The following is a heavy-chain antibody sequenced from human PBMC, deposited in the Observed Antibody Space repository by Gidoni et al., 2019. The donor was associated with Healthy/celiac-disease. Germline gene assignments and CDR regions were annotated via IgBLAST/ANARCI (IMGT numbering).Heavy chain of an antibody. J-gene: IGHJ6*02. CDR2: IKQDGSEK. V-gene: IGHV3-7*04. Sequence: EVQLVESGGGLVQPGGSLKLSWAASGFTFSSYWMSWVGQAPGKGLECVATIKQDGSEKYYVDSVKGRFTIPRDNAMNSLYLHMNILRAEDTAVYYCAREGGVEMATIGWYYDYYYGMDVWGQGTTVTVSS. CDR1: GFTFSSYW. CDR3: AREGGVEMATIGWYYDYYYGMDV. D-gene: IGHD3-16*01.